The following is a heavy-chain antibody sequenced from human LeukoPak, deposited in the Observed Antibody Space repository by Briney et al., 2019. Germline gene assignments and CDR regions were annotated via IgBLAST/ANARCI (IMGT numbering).Heavy chain of an antibody. CDR2: IYSGGST. J-gene: IGHJ3*02. CDR1: GFTVSSNY. Sequence: PGGSLRLSCAASGFTVSSNYMSWVRQAPGKGLEWVSVIYSGGSTYYADSVKGRFTISRDNSKNTLYVQMNSLRAEDTAVYYCARVAASDAFDIWGQGTMVTVSS. CDR3: ARVAASDAFDI. V-gene: IGHV3-53*01. D-gene: IGHD6-13*01.